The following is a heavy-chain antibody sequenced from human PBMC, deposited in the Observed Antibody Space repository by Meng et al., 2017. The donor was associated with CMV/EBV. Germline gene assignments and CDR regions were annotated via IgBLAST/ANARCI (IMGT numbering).Heavy chain of an antibody. J-gene: IGHJ6*02. D-gene: IGHD3-9*01. CDR2: IYSGGST. Sequence: GESLKISCAASGFTVSSNYMSWVRQAPGKGLEWVSVIYSGGSTYYADSVKGRFTISRDNSKNSLYLQMNSLRAEDTAVYYCARDLSNYDILTGYQYYYYGMDVWGQGTTVTVSS. V-gene: IGHV3-66*01. CDR1: GFTVSSNY. CDR3: ARDLSNYDILTGYQYYYYGMDV.